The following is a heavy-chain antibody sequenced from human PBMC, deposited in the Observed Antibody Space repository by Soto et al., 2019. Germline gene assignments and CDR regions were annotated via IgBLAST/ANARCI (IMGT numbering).Heavy chain of an antibody. D-gene: IGHD2-2*03. CDR1: GGTFSSYA. CDR3: ASRVGIVVVPAAVYGMDV. CDR2: IIPIFGTA. J-gene: IGHJ6*02. V-gene: IGHV1-69*13. Sequence: SVKVSCKASGGTFSSYAISWVRQAPGQGLEWMGGIIPIFGTANYAQKFQGRVTITADESTSTAYMELSSLRSEDTAVYYCASRVGIVVVPAAVYGMDVWGQGTTVTVSS.